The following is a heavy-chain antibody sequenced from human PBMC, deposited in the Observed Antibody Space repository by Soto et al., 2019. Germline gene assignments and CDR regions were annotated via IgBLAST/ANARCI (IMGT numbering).Heavy chain of an antibody. CDR1: GGSISSGGYY. CDR2: IYYSGST. D-gene: IGHD4-17*01. J-gene: IGHJ4*02. V-gene: IGHV4-31*03. CDR3: ARGNSYGDYVY. Sequence: TSETLSLTCTVSGGSISSGGYYWSWIRQHPGKGLEWIGYIYYSGSTYYNPSLKSRVTISVDTSKKQFSLNLSSVTAADTAVYYCARGNSYGDYVYWGQGTLVTVSS.